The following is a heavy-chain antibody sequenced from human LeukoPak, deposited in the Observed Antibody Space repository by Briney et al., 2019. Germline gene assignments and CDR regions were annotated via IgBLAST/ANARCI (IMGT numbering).Heavy chain of an antibody. D-gene: IGHD6-13*01. V-gene: IGHV3-30*18. CDR1: GFTFGSYG. CDR3: AKGASFSSSWYYALGY. Sequence: GGSLRLSCAASGFTFGSYGMHWVRQAPGKGLEWVAVISYDGSNKYYADSVKGRFTISRDNSKNTLYLQMNSLRAEDTAVYYCAKGASFSSSWYYALGYWGQGTLVTVSS. J-gene: IGHJ4*02. CDR2: ISYDGSNK.